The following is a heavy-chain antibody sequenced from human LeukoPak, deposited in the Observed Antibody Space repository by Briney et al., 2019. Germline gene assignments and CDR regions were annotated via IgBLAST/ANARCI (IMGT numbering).Heavy chain of an antibody. CDR2: ISGSGGST. J-gene: IGHJ4*02. CDR3: AEHSSAVAAPFDY. Sequence: GGSLRLSCAASGFTFSSYAMSWVRQAPGKGLEWVSAISGSGGSTYYADSVKGRFTISRDNSKNTLFLQMNSLRAEDTAVYYCAEHSSAVAAPFDYWGQGTLVTVSS. D-gene: IGHD6-19*01. CDR1: GFTFSSYA. V-gene: IGHV3-23*01.